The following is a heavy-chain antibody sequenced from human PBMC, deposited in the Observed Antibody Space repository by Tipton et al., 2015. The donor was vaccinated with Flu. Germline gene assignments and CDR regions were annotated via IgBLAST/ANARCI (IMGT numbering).Heavy chain of an antibody. D-gene: IGHD1-1*01. CDR2: INPSSGGP. CDR3: ARVGTWNDLDY. V-gene: IGHV1-2*06. Sequence: QLVQSGAEVKKSGASVRVSCKTSGYTFTGYFIHWVRQAPGQGLEWMGRINPSSGGPNYAQNFQGRVTTTRDTSITTAYMELSRLGSNDTAVYYCARVGTWNDLDYWGQGTLVSVSS. J-gene: IGHJ4*02. CDR1: GYTFTGYF.